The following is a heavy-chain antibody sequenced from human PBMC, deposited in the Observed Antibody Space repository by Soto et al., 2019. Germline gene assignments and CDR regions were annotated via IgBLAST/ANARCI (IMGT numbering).Heavy chain of an antibody. Sequence: QVQLQESSPGLVKPSGTLSLTCAVSGDSISSHDWWSWVRQPPNKGLEWIAEIHHSGGTNYNPSLMSRATISVDNSKNQFSLKLISATAADTAVYYCVRNGYYSLDYWGQGTLVSVSS. D-gene: IGHD3-3*01. V-gene: IGHV4-4*02. CDR2: IHHSGGT. CDR1: GDSISSHDW. CDR3: VRNGYYSLDY. J-gene: IGHJ4*02.